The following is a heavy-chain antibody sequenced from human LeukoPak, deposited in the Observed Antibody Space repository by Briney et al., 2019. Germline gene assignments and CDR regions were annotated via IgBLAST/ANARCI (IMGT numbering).Heavy chain of an antibody. J-gene: IGHJ4*02. CDR2: ISSSSSYI. CDR1: GFTFSSNS. V-gene: IGHV3-21*01. Sequence: GGSLRLSCAASGFTFSSNSMNWVRQAPGKGLEWVSSISSSSSYIYYADSVKGRFTISRDNAKNSLYLQMNSLRAEDTAVYYCARILRVQLWFLIDYWGQGTLVTVSS. CDR3: ARILRVQLWFLIDY. D-gene: IGHD5-18*01.